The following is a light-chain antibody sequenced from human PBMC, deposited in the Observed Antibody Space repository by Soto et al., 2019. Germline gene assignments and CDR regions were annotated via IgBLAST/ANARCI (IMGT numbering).Light chain of an antibody. V-gene: IGLV1-44*01. CDR1: SSNIGSNT. CDR3: AAWDDSLNGSYV. J-gene: IGLJ1*01. CDR2: SNN. Sequence: QSVLTQPPSASGTHGQRVTISCSGSSSNIGSNTVNWYQQLPGTAPTLLIYSNNQRPSGGPDRFSGSKSGTSASLAISGLQSEDEADYYCAAWDDSLNGSYVFGTGTKVTVL.